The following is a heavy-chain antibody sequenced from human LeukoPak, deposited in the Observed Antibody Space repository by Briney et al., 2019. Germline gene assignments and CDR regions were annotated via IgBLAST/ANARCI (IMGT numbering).Heavy chain of an antibody. CDR2: ISGSGGST. J-gene: IGHJ4*02. V-gene: IGHV3-23*01. CDR1: GFTFSSYA. D-gene: IGHD2-2*01. CDR3: AKEKYCSSTSCPRVPDY. Sequence: PGGSLRLSCAASGFTFSSYAMSWVRQAPGKGLEWVSAISGSGGSTYYADSVKGRFTISRDNSKNTLYLQMHSLRAEDTAVYYCAKEKYCSSTSCPRVPDYWGQGTLVTVSS.